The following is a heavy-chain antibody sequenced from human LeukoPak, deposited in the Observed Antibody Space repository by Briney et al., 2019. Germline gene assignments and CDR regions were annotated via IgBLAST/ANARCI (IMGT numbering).Heavy chain of an antibody. CDR1: GGSISSYY. D-gene: IGHD3-3*01. V-gene: IGHV4-4*07. CDR3: AREATYDFWSGYYIEPRNFDY. Sequence: WETLSLTCTVSGGSISSYYWSWIRQPAGKGLEWIGRIYTSGSANYNPSLKSRVTMSVDTSKNQFSLKLSSVTAADTAVYYCAREATYDFWSGYYIEPRNFDYWGQGTLVTVS. J-gene: IGHJ4*02. CDR2: IYTSGSA.